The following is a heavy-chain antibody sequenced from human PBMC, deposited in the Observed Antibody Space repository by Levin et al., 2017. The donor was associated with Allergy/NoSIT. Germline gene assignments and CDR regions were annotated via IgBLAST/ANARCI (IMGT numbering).Heavy chain of an antibody. J-gene: IGHJ6*02. CDR2: VYPADSDA. V-gene: IGHV5-51*01. Sequence: GESLKISCQGSGYSFISYWIAWVRQMPGKGLEWMGSVYPADSDATYNPSFLGQLSISVDKSLKTAYLQWSRLKPSDTAMYYCAKIDSHSGYGMNVWGQGTTVTVSS. CDR3: AKIDSHSGYGMNV. D-gene: IGHD2-15*01. CDR1: GYSFISYW.